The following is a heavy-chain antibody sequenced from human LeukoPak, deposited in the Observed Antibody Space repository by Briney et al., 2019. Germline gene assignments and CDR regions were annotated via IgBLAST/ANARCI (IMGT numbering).Heavy chain of an antibody. CDR2: ISSSSSYI. V-gene: IGHV3-21*01. CDR3: ARDKLGANDAFDI. D-gene: IGHD4/OR15-4a*01. CDR1: GFTFSSYT. J-gene: IGHJ3*02. Sequence: GGSLRLSCAASGFTFSSYTMNWVRQAAGKGLEWVSSISSSSSYIYYADSVKGRITISRDTAQNSLYLQMNTLRAEDTAVYYCARDKLGANDAFDIWGQGTMVTVSS.